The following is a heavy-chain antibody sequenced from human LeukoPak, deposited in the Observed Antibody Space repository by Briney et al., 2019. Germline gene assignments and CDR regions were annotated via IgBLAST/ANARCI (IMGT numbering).Heavy chain of an antibody. V-gene: IGHV1-2*02. Sequence: ASVKVSCKASGYTFTGYYMHWVRQAPGQGLEWMGWINPNSGGTNYAQKFQGRVTMTRDTSISTAYMELSRLRSDDTAVYYCAINYYYDSSGYYANLKYPKVLEEVLHYWGQGTLVTVSS. CDR2: INPNSGGT. CDR3: AINYYYDSSGYYANLKYPKVLEEVLHY. D-gene: IGHD3-22*01. CDR1: GYTFTGYY. J-gene: IGHJ4*02.